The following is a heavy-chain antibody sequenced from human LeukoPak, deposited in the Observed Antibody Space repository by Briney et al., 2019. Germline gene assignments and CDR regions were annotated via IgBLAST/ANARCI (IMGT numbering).Heavy chain of an antibody. Sequence: GGSLRLSCAASGFTFSIYSMNWVRQAPGKGLQWVSYISSSSSTIYYADSVKGRFTISRDNSKNTLYLQMNSLRAEDTAVYYCVVGIAVAAPDYWGQGTLVTVSS. D-gene: IGHD6-19*01. J-gene: IGHJ4*02. CDR1: GFTFSIYS. CDR2: ISSSSSTI. V-gene: IGHV3-48*01. CDR3: VVGIAVAAPDY.